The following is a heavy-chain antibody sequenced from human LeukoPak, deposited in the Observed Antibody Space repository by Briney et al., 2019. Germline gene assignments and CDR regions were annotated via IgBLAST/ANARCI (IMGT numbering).Heavy chain of an antibody. CDR1: GGTFSSYA. CDR2: IIPIFGTA. V-gene: IGHV1-69*13. D-gene: IGHD3-22*01. CDR3: ARDNYYDSSGYPYYFDY. J-gene: IGHJ4*02. Sequence: SVKVSCKASGGTFSSYAISWVRQAPGQGLEWMGGIIPIFGTANSAQKFQGRFTITADESTSTAYMELSSLRSEDTAVYYCARDNYYDSSGYPYYFDYWGQGTLVTVSS.